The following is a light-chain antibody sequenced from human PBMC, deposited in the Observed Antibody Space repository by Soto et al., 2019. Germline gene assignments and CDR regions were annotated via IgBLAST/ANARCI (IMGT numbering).Light chain of an antibody. J-gene: IGKJ2*01. Sequence: DIQMTQSPSSLSASVGDRVTITCRASQSISSYLNWYQQKPGKAPKLLIYAASSLQSGVPSRFSGRGSGTDFTLTISSLQPEDFATYYFQQSYITPLPFCPGTQPEIK. CDR2: AAS. CDR3: QQSYITPLP. CDR1: QSISSY. V-gene: IGKV1-39*01.